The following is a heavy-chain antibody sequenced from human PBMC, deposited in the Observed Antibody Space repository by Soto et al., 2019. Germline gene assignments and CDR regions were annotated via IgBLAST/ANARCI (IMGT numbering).Heavy chain of an antibody. V-gene: IGHV3-30-3*01. CDR2: ISYDGSNK. CDR1: GFTFSSYA. Sequence: QVQLVESGGGVVQPGRSLRLSCAASGFTFSSYAMHWVRQAPGKGLEWVAVISYDGSNKYYADSVKGRFTISRDNSKNTMYLQMNGLRADDTAVYYCARAAGVAAAGQKRGGLDYRGQGTLVPVSS. D-gene: IGHD6-13*01. J-gene: IGHJ4*02. CDR3: ARAAGVAAAGQKRGGLDY.